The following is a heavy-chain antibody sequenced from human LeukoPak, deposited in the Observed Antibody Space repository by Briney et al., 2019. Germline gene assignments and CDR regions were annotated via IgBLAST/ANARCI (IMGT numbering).Heavy chain of an antibody. D-gene: IGHD3-9*01. J-gene: IGHJ4*02. Sequence: SETLSLTCTVSGGSVSSSINYWGWIRQPPEKGLEWIGSIYYSGSTSYNPSLKSRVTISVDTSKNQFSLKLTSVTAADTAVYYCAIRNDILTGYVFDYWGQGTLVYVPS. CDR2: IYYSGST. CDR3: AIRNDILTGYVFDY. CDR1: GGSVSSSINY. V-gene: IGHV4-39*01.